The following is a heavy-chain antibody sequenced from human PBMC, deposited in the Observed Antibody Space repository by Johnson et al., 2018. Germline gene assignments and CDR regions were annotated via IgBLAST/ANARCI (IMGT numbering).Heavy chain of an antibody. D-gene: IGHD4-11*01. CDR2: ISYDGSNK. CDR3: AKASNDYSNYMSAFEI. CDR1: GFTFSSYG. V-gene: IGHV3-30*18. J-gene: IGHJ3*02. Sequence: QVQLVQSGGGVVQPGRSLRLSCAASGFTFSSYGMHWVRQAPGKGLEWVAVISYDGSNKYYADSVKGRFTISRDNSKNTLYLQMNSLRAEDTAVYYCAKASNDYSNYMSAFEIWGQGTMVTVSS.